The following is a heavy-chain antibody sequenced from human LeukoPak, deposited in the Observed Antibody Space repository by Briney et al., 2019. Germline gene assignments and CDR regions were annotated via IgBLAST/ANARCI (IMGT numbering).Heavy chain of an antibody. CDR2: MYPNNGNT. CDR3: ARGHYDSSGYYYPNWFDP. V-gene: IGHV1-8*01. Sequence: ASVKVSCKASGYTFTSYDISWVRQATGQGLEWMGRMYPNNGNTGYAQKFQGRVTMTRNTSISAAYMELSSLRSEDTAVYYCARGHYDSSGYYYPNWFDPWGQGTLVTVSS. J-gene: IGHJ5*02. CDR1: GYTFTSYD. D-gene: IGHD3-22*01.